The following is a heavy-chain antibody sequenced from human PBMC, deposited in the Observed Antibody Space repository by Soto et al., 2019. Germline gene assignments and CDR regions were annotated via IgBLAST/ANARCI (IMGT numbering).Heavy chain of an antibody. CDR1: GYTFTSYG. Sequence: QVQLVQSGAEVKKPGASVKVSCKASGYTFTSYGIIWVRQAPGQGLEWMGWISAYNGNTNYAQQLQGRVTMTTDTSTSTAYMQMRSLCSDDKAVYYSASEIPPVEDWSQGTLVTVSS. J-gene: IGHJ4*02. CDR3: ASEIPPVED. D-gene: IGHD3-3*01. CDR2: ISAYNGNT. V-gene: IGHV1-18*01.